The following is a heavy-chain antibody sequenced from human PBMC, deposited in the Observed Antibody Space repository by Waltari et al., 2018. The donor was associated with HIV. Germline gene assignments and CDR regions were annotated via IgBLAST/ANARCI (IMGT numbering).Heavy chain of an antibody. V-gene: IGHV3-21*04. J-gene: IGHJ5*02. D-gene: IGHD5-18*01. CDR2: IRRATNEK. Sequence: LVESGGGVVKTGESLRLTCEASGFAFRHYSFNWVRPCPLRGLEWVASIRRATNEKFYLDSVRGRFVISRDDSESSVYLQMDSVKNEDTGKYFCARDDPGYGPIDHWGRGTLVTV. CDR3: ARDDPGYGPIDH. CDR1: GFAFRHYS.